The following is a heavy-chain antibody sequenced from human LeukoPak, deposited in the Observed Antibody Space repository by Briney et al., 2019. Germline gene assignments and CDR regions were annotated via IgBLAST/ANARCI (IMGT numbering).Heavy chain of an antibody. CDR3: ARTVRDFGGGIVTAY. V-gene: IGHV3-7*01. CDR1: GFTFSSYW. CDR2: IKQDGSEK. J-gene: IGHJ4*02. D-gene: IGHD3-16*02. Sequence: SGGSLRLSCAASGFTFSSYWMSWVRQAPGKGLEWVANIKQDGSEKYYVDSAKGRFTISRDNAKNSLYLQMNSLRAEDTAVYYCARTVRDFGGGIVTAYWGQGTLVTVSS.